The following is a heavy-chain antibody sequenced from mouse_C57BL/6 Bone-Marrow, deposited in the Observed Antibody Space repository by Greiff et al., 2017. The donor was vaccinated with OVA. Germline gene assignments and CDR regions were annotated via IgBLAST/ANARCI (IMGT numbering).Heavy chain of an antibody. V-gene: IGHV1-82*01. CDR1: GYAFSSSW. CDR3: ARKGDYYGSSYRRYFDV. CDR2: IYPGDGDT. J-gene: IGHJ1*03. D-gene: IGHD1-1*01. Sequence: VKLMESGPELVKPGASVKISCKASGYAFSSSWMNWVKQRPGKGLEWIGRIYPGDGDTNYNGKFKGKATLTADKSSSTAYMQLSSLTSEDSAVYCCARKGDYYGSSYRRYFDVWGTGTTVTVSS.